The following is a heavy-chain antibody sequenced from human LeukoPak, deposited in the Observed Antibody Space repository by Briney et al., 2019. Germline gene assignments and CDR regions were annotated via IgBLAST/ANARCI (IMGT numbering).Heavy chain of an antibody. CDR2: IYYSGST. V-gene: IGHV4-39*01. CDR1: GGXISSSGYY. D-gene: IGHD6-19*01. CDR3: ARHVGSGWWYFDY. Sequence: PSETLSLTCIVSGGXISSSGYYWAWIRQPPGKGLEWIGSIYYSGSTHYNPSLKSRVTISVDTSKNQFSLKVTSVTAADTAVYYCARHVGSGWWYFDYWGQGTLVTVSS. J-gene: IGHJ4*02.